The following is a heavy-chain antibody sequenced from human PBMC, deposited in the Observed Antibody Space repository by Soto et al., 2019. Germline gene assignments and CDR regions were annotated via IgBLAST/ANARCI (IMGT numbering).Heavy chain of an antibody. V-gene: IGHV4-31*03. CDR3: ARAGPYNWKFDP. J-gene: IGHJ5*02. CDR2: IYYSGST. D-gene: IGHD1-20*01. Sequence: SETLSLTCTVSGGSISSGGYYWSWIRQHPGKGLEWIGYIYYSGSTYYNPSLKSRVTISVDTSKNQFSLKLSSVTAADTTVYYCARAGPYNWKFDPWGQGTLVTVSS. CDR1: GGSISSGGYY.